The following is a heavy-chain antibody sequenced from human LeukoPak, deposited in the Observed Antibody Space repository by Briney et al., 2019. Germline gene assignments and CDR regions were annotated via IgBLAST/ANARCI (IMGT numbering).Heavy chain of an antibody. Sequence: ASVKVSCKASGYTFTSYAMHWVRQAPGQRLEWMGWINAGNGNTKYSQKFQGRVTITRDTYASTAYMELSSLRSEDTAVYYCARDPTGQWLEFDYWGQGTLVTVSS. J-gene: IGHJ4*02. CDR2: INAGNGNT. V-gene: IGHV1-3*01. CDR1: GYTFTSYA. D-gene: IGHD6-19*01. CDR3: ARDPTGQWLEFDY.